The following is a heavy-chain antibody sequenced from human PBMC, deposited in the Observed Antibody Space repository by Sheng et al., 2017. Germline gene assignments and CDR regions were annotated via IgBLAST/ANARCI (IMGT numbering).Heavy chain of an antibody. D-gene: IGHD4-17*01. CDR3: ASRSYGDFGPIDF. CDR1: GFTFSTTY. CDR2: IYVGGNT. V-gene: IGHV3-66*01. J-gene: IGHJ4*02. Sequence: EVQMVESGGGLVQPGGSLRLSCAASGFTFSTTYMSWVRQAPGKGLEWVSVIYVGGNTYYADSVKGRFTISRDNSKNTVYLQMNSLRAEDTALYYCASRSYGDFGPIDFWGQGTLVTVSS.